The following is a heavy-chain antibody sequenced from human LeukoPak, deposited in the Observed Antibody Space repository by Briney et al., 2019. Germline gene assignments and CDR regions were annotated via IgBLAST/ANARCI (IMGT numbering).Heavy chain of an antibody. CDR2: IIPIFGTA. V-gene: IGHV1-69*13. D-gene: IGHD3-3*01. CDR1: GGTFSSYA. Sequence: SVRVSCKASGGTFSSYAISWVRQAPGQGLEWMGGIIPIFGTANYAQKFQGRVTITADESTSTAYMELSSLRSEDTAVYYCARERFLEWLLFDGMDVWGQGTTVTVSS. J-gene: IGHJ6*02. CDR3: ARERFLEWLLFDGMDV.